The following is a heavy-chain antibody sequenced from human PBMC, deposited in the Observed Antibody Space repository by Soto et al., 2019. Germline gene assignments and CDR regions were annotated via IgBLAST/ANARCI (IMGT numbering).Heavy chain of an antibody. CDR1: GGSVSSGSYY. CDR3: ARHSSSAYYFDY. Sequence: QVQLQESGPGLVKPSETLSLTCTVSGGSVSSGSYYWSWIRQPPGKGLEWIGYIYYSGSTNYNPSLKSRVTISVDTSKNQFSRKLSSVPAADTAVYYCARHSSSAYYFDYWGQGTLVTVSS. J-gene: IGHJ4*02. CDR2: IYYSGST. V-gene: IGHV4-61*01. D-gene: IGHD6-6*01.